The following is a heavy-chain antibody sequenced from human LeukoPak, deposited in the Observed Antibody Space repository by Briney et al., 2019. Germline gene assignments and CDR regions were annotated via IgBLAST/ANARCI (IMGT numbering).Heavy chain of an antibody. CDR1: GFTVSSNY. CDR2: IYSGGST. V-gene: IGHV3-53*01. CDR3: AKDRSSSHGNY. J-gene: IGHJ4*02. D-gene: IGHD6-6*01. Sequence: PGGSLRLSCAASGFTVSSNYMSWVRQAPGKGLEWVSVIYSGGSTYYADSVKGRFTISRDNSKNTLYLQMNSLRAEDTAVYYCAKDRSSSHGNYWGQGTLVTVSS.